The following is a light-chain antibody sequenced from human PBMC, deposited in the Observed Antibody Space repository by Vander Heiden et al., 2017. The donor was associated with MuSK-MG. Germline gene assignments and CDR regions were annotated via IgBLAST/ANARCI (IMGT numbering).Light chain of an antibody. J-gene: IGKJ4*01. CDR3: HQYASSPIT. CDR2: ATS. Sequence: DIVLTQSPGTLSLSPGERATLSCRASQSITGLFVAWYQQRSGQAPRLLIYATSTRATGVPDRFEGSGSGTDFTLTISGREPEDFAVYYCHQYASSPITLGGGTKVEVK. CDR1: QSITGLF. V-gene: IGKV3-20*01.